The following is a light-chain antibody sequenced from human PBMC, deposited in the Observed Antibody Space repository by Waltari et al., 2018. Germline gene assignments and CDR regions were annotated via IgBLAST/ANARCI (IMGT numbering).Light chain of an antibody. Sequence: EIVLTQSPGNLSLSPGERVTLSCRASQSVSRALAWYKQKPGQAPRLLLYGASNRATGIPDMFSGSVSGTDFSLTISRLEPEDFAVYYCQHYVRLPVTFGQGTKVEIK. J-gene: IGKJ1*01. CDR2: GAS. CDR1: QSVSRA. CDR3: QHYVRLPVT. V-gene: IGKV3-20*01.